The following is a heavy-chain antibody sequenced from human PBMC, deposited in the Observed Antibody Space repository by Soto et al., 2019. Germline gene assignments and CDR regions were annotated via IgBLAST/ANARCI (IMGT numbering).Heavy chain of an antibody. V-gene: IGHV4-59*02. Sequence: SETLSLTXTVSGASVTGFYWSWIRQPPGKGLEWIGYIYYSGSTNYNPSLKSRVTISVDTSKNQFSLKLSSVTAADTAVYYCARTGYAFDIWGQGTMVTVSS. CDR3: ARTGYAFDI. D-gene: IGHD3-9*01. CDR2: IYYSGST. J-gene: IGHJ3*02. CDR1: GASVTGFY.